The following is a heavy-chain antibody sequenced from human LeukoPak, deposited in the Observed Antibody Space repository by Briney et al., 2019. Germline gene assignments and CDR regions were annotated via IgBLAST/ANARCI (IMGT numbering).Heavy chain of an antibody. CDR1: GFTFGSYW. CDR3: ARDAYGDYVGYFDY. CDR2: INSDESST. J-gene: IGHJ4*02. Sequence: PGGSLRLSCAGSGFTFGSYWMHWVRQAPGKGLVWVSRINSDESSTAYADSVKGRFIISRDNAKNSLYLQMNSLRAEDTAVYYCARDAYGDYVGYFDYWGQGTLVTVSS. V-gene: IGHV3-74*01. D-gene: IGHD4-17*01.